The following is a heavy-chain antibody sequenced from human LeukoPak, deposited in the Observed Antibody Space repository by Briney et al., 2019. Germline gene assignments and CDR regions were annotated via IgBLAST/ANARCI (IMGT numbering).Heavy chain of an antibody. V-gene: IGHV6-1*01. CDR3: ARELVERQLVHYWFDP. Sequence: SQTLSLTCTISGDSVSSNSAAWNWIRQSPSRGLEWLGRTYYRSKWYNDYAVSVKSRITINPDTSKNQFSLQLNSVTPEDTAVYYCARELVERQLVHYWFDPWGQGTLVTVSS. CDR1: GDSVSSNSAA. CDR2: TYYRSKWYN. D-gene: IGHD6-6*01. J-gene: IGHJ5*02.